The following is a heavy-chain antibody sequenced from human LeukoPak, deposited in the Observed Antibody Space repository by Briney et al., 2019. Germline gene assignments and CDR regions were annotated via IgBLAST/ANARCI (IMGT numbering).Heavy chain of an antibody. V-gene: IGHV4-39*07. J-gene: IGHJ4*02. D-gene: IGHD3-22*01. CDR1: GGSIRSSSYY. CDR2: IYYSGST. Sequence: SETLSLTCTVSGGSIRSSSYYWGWIRQPPGKGLEWIGSIYYSGSTYYNPSLKSRVTISVDTSKNQFSLKLSSVTAADTAVYYCARVLGGWLLPLNFDYWGQGTLVTVSS. CDR3: ARVLGGWLLPLNFDY.